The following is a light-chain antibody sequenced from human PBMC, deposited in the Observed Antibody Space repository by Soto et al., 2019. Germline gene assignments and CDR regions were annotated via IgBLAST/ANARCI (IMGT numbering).Light chain of an antibody. V-gene: IGKV1-33*01. CDR2: DAA. CDR3: QQYENLPT. CDR1: QNINNY. Sequence: DIQMTQSPSSLSASVGDRVTITCQASQNINNYLNWYQQKPGRAPKLLIYDAANLEAGVPSRFRGSGSRTDFTFTISRLQPEDIETYYCQQYENLPTFGQGTRLEIK. J-gene: IGKJ5*01.